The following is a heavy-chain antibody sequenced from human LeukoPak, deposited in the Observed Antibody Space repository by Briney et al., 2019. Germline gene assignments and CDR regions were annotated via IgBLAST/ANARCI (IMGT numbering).Heavy chain of an antibody. D-gene: IGHD3-22*01. Sequence: SETLSLTCTVSGGSISSYYWSWIRQPPGKGLEWIGYIYHSGSTNYNPSLKSRVTISVDTSKNQFSLKLSSVTAADTAVYYCARVPADYDSSGYYRRGLFDYWGQGTLVTVSS. CDR1: GGSISSYY. CDR2: IYHSGST. J-gene: IGHJ4*02. CDR3: ARVPADYDSSGYYRRGLFDY. V-gene: IGHV4-59*01.